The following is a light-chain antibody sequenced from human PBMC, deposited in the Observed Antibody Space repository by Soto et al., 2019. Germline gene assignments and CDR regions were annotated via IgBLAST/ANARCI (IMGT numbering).Light chain of an antibody. CDR1: QDISNF. CDR2: DAS. Sequence: DIQMTQSPSSLSASVGDRVTITCRASQDISNFLNWYQQKPGKAPKLLIYDASNLETGVPSRFSGSGSGTHFTLTISSLQPDDIATYYCQQYLNLPLTFGGGTKVDIK. V-gene: IGKV1-33*01. J-gene: IGKJ4*01. CDR3: QQYLNLPLT.